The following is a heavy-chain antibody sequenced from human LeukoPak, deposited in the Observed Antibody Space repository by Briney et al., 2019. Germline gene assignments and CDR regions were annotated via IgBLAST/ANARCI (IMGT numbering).Heavy chain of an antibody. Sequence: GGSLRLSCAASGFTFSSYGMNWVRQAPGKGLEWVAFIRYDGSNKYYADSVKGRFTISRDNSKNTLYLQMNSLRAEDTAVYYCAKDRGVAITMIVVVIDSFDIWGQGTMVTVSS. D-gene: IGHD3-22*01. CDR2: IRYDGSNK. CDR1: GFTFSSYG. J-gene: IGHJ3*02. CDR3: AKDRGVAITMIVVVIDSFDI. V-gene: IGHV3-30*02.